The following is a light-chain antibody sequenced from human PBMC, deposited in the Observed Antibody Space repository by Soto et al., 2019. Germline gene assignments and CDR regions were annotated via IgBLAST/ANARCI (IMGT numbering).Light chain of an antibody. CDR1: SSNIGGNI. V-gene: IGLV1-44*01. Sequence: QSVLTQPPSASVTPGQRVTISCSGSSSNIGGNIVNWYQQIPGTAPKLLIYSNNQRPSGVPDRFSGSKSGTSASLAISGLQSEDEADYYCAAWDDSLSGLVFGGGTKLTVL. CDR3: AAWDDSLSGLV. J-gene: IGLJ2*01. CDR2: SNN.